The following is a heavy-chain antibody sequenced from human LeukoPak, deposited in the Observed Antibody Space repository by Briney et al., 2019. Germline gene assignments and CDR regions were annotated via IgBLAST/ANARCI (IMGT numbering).Heavy chain of an antibody. CDR2: IKSKSDGGTT. CDR3: ATAPRGYCSGGSCSYAFDI. Sequence: PGGSLTLSCAASTFTFSNASMSWVRQAPGKGLEWVGRIKSKSDGGTTDYAAPVKGRFTISRDDSKNTLYLQMNSLKTEDTAVYYCATAPRGYCSGGSCSYAFDIWGQGTMVTVSS. D-gene: IGHD2-15*01. CDR1: TFTFSNAS. V-gene: IGHV3-15*01. J-gene: IGHJ3*02.